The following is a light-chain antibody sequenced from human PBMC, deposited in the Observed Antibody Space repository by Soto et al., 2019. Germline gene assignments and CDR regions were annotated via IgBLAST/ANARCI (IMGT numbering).Light chain of an antibody. Sequence: DIQMTQSPSSVSASVGDRIIITCRASQDINNWLAWYQQKPGRGPELLIYAASTLRSGVPSRFSGSGSGTHFSLTISSLQPEDFAIYYCQQANSFPRVTFGGGTKVEIK. CDR3: QQANSFPRVT. CDR1: QDINNW. J-gene: IGKJ4*01. CDR2: AAS. V-gene: IGKV1-12*01.